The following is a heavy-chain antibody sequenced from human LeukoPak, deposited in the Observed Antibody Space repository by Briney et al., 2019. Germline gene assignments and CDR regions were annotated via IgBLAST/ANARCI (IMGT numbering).Heavy chain of an antibody. D-gene: IGHD3-10*01. V-gene: IGHV3-48*01. J-gene: IGHJ4*02. CDR3: ARDMVRGVTMFDY. CDR1: GFTFSSYS. CDR2: ISSSSSTI. Sequence: GGSLRLSCAASGFTFSSYSMNWVRQAPGKGLEWVSYISSSSSTIYYADSVKGRFTISRDNAKNSLYLQMNSLRAEDTAVYYCARDMVRGVTMFDYWGQGTLVTVSS.